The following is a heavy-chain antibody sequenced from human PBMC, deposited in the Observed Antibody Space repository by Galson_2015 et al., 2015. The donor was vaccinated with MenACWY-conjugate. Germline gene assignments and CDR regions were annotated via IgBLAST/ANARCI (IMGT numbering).Heavy chain of an antibody. D-gene: IGHD1-26*01. V-gene: IGHV3-48*04. CDR1: GFTFNSYS. CDR3: ARDARVGDTLTPGH. J-gene: IGHJ4*02. CDR2: ISSSSSTI. Sequence: SLRLSCAASGFTFNSYSMNWVRQAPGKGLEWVSYISSSSSTIYYADSVKGRLTISRDNAKNSLYLQMNSLRAEDTAVYYCARDARVGDTLTPGHWGQGSLVTVSS.